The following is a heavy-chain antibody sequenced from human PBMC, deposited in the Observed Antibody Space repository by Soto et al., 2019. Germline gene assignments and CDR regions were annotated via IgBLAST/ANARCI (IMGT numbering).Heavy chain of an antibody. CDR3: ARYWVRWWFLEWFGMDV. CDR1: SLTFISYA. Sequence: GGSLNLSCASHSLTFISYAMQWVDTATGMGLEWVADISHDRSNKYYATTAKDRFTISRENSKNTLYIKMTSLRAENTTRNTNARYWVRWWFLEWFGMDVWGQG. CDR2: ISHDRSNK. D-gene: IGHD3-3*01. V-gene: IGHV3-30*01. J-gene: IGHJ6*01.